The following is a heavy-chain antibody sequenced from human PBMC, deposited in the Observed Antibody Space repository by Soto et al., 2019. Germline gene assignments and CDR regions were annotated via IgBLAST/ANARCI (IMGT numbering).Heavy chain of an antibody. Sequence: LGESLKISCKASGYSFTSYWIAWVRQMPGKGLEWMGIIYPGGSDTKYSPSFQGQVTISADRSISTAYLQWGSLKASDSAIYYCARTRTFSLGFYYSAMDVWGQGTAVTVSS. V-gene: IGHV5-51*01. J-gene: IGHJ6*02. CDR3: ARTRTFSLGFYYSAMDV. CDR1: GYSFTSYW. CDR2: IYPGGSDT. D-gene: IGHD3-16*01.